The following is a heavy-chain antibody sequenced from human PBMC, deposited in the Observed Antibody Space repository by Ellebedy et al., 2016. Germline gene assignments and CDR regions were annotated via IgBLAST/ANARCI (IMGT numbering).Heavy chain of an antibody. V-gene: IGHV1-69*04. CDR3: ARVQKRHSPLSRVVTAGNWFDP. Sequence: ASVKVSCKASGGTFSSYAISWVRQAPGQGLEWMGRIIPILGIANYAQKFQGRVTITADKSTSTAYMELSSLRSEDTAVYYCARVQKRHSPLSRVVTAGNWFDPWGQGTLVTVSS. J-gene: IGHJ5*02. D-gene: IGHD2-21*02. CDR1: GGTFSSYA. CDR2: IIPILGIA.